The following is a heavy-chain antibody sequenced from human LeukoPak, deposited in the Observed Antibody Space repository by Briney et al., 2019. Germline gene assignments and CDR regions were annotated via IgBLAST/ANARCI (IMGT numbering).Heavy chain of an antibody. CDR2: ISGSGGST. J-gene: IGHJ4*02. V-gene: IGHV3-23*01. Sequence: PGGSLRLSCAASGFTFNNYAMSWVRQAPGKGLEWVSTISGSGGSTYYADSVKGRFTISRDNFKNTLYLQMNSLRAEDTAVYYCAKPLGVTMLGFDYWGQGTLVTVSS. CDR1: GFTFNNYA. CDR3: AKPLGVTMLGFDY. D-gene: IGHD3-10*02.